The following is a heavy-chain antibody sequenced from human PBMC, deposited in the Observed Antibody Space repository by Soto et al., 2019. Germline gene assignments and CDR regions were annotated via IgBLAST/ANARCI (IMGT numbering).Heavy chain of an antibody. D-gene: IGHD2-2*01. CDR3: ARDPGYCISTSCPYYYYYGMDV. V-gene: IGHV1-69*12. Sequence: QVQLVQSGAEVKKPGSSVKVSCKASGGTLSSYAISWVRQAPGQGLEWMGGIIPIFGTANYAQKFQGRVTITADESTSTAYMELSSLRSEDTAVYYCARDPGYCISTSCPYYYYYGMDVWGQGTTVTVSS. CDR1: GGTLSSYA. CDR2: IIPIFGTA. J-gene: IGHJ6*02.